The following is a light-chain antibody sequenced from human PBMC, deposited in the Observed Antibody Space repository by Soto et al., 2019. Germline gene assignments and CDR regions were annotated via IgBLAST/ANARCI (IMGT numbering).Light chain of an antibody. CDR1: STDFVSYNR. J-gene: IGLJ1*01. Sequence: QSALTQTPSVSGSPGQSVTISYTGTSTDFVSYNRVSWYQQPPGTAPKLMIYEVSKRPSGVPDRFSGSKSGNTASLTISGLQAADEADYYCTLYTSENAYVFGTGTKLTVL. V-gene: IGLV2-18*01. CDR3: TLYTSENAYV. CDR2: EVS.